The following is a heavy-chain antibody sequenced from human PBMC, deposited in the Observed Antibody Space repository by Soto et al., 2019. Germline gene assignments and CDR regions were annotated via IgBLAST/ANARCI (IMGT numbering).Heavy chain of an antibody. V-gene: IGHV4-38-2*01. J-gene: IGHJ6*02. D-gene: IGHD2-15*01. Sequence: PSETLSLTCAVSGYSISSGYYWGWIRQPPGKGLEWIGTIYHSGSTYYNPSLKSRVTISVDTSKHQFSLKVNFVTAADTAVYYCARALYGSGGSCSPLRCMDVWGLGTTVTVSS. CDR1: GYSISSGYY. CDR3: ARALYGSGGSCSPLRCMDV. CDR2: IYHSGST.